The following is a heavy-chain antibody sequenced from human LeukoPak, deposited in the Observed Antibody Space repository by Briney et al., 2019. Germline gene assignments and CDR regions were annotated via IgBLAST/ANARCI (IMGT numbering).Heavy chain of an antibody. Sequence: GGSLRLSCAASGFTVSSNYMSWVRQAPGKGLEWVSVIYSGGSTYYADSVKGRFTISRDNSKNTLYLQMNSLRAEDTAVYYCARVRPDGYFDYWGQGTLVTVSS. V-gene: IGHV3-66*01. CDR3: ARVRPDGYFDY. CDR2: IYSGGST. J-gene: IGHJ4*02. D-gene: IGHD6-6*01. CDR1: GFTVSSNY.